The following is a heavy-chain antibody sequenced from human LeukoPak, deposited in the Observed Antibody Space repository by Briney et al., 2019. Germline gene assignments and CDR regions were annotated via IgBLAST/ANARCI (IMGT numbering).Heavy chain of an antibody. CDR2: INLNSGGT. CDR1: GYTFTDNY. CDR3: ARSKMSDY. V-gene: IGHV1-2*02. Sequence: SVKVSCKASGYTFTDNYINWVRQVPGQGLEWMGWINLNSGGTNYAQKFQGRVTMSRDTSINTAYMELSSLRSDDTAVYYCARSKMSDYWGQGTLVTVPS. J-gene: IGHJ4*02. D-gene: IGHD5-24*01.